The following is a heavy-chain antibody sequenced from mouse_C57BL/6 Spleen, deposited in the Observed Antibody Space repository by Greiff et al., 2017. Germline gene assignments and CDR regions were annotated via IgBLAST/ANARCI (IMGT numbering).Heavy chain of an antibody. CDR2: IYPSDSET. CDR3: ASYGNYAMVY. J-gene: IGHJ4*01. D-gene: IGHD2-1*01. CDR1: GYTFTSYW. Sequence: QVQLQQPGAELVRPGSSVKLSCKASGYTFTSYWMDWVKQRPGQGLEWIGNIYPSDSETHYNQKFKDKATLTVDKSSSTAYMQLSSLTSEDSAVYYCASYGNYAMVYWGQGTSVTVSS. V-gene: IGHV1-61*01.